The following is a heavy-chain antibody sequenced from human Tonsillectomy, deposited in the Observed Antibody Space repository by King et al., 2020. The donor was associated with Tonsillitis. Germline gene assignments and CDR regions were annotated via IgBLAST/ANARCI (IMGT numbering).Heavy chain of an antibody. Sequence: VQLVESGGGLVQPGGSLRLSCSASGFTFISYAMHWVRQAPGKGLEYVSAISSNGGSTYYADSGKGRFTISRDNSKNTLYLQMSSLRAEDTAVYYCVKLLGMNDYGGNQSRYFDLWGRGTLVTVSS. CDR1: GFTFISYA. CDR2: ISSNGGST. V-gene: IGHV3-64D*06. J-gene: IGHJ2*01. CDR3: VKLLGMNDYGGNQSRYFDL. D-gene: IGHD4-23*01.